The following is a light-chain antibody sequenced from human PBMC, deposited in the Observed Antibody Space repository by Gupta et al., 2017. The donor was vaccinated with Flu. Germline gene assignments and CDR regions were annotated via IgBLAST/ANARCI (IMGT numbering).Light chain of an antibody. Sequence: EHRFTITGRASQYISNHLNWYHQKPGQAPVLLIYSASTRQSGVPARFSGSGSGTDFTLTISSLQPEDFATYYCQQSYTTPLTFGGGTKVEIK. CDR3: QQSYTTPLT. CDR2: SAS. J-gene: IGKJ4*01. CDR1: QYISNH. V-gene: IGKV1-39*01.